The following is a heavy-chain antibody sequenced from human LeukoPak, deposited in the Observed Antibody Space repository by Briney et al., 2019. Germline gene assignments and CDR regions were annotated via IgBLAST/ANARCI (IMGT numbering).Heavy chain of an antibody. CDR3: ARTPTVDYMDV. V-gene: IGHV4-39*07. CDR1: DDSISDYY. Sequence: PSETLSLTCTVSDDSISDYYRGWIRQPPGKGLEWIGSIYYSGSIYYNPSLKSRVTISVDTSKNQFSLELSSVTAADTAVYYCARTPTVDYMDVWGKGTTVTVSS. CDR2: IYYSGSI. D-gene: IGHD4-11*01. J-gene: IGHJ6*03.